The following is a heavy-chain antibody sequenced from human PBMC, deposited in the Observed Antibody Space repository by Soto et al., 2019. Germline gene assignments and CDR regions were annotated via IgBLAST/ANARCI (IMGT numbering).Heavy chain of an antibody. V-gene: IGHV3-23*01. Sequence: EVQLLESGGDLVQPGGSLRLSCAASGFTFSSYAMHWVRQAPGKGLEWVSVISGSGGETYYAGSVKGRFTVSRDNSKNTLYLNVDSLRAEDTAVYYCAKGSTASAYSSSDYWGQGTLVTVSS. CDR1: GFTFSSYA. CDR3: AKGSTASAYSSSDY. J-gene: IGHJ4*02. CDR2: ISGSGGET. D-gene: IGHD2-21*02.